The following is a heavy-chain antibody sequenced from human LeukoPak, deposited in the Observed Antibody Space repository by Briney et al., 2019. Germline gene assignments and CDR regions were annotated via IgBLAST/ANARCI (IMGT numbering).Heavy chain of an antibody. CDR1: GFTVSSNY. J-gene: IGHJ6*02. CDR2: IYSGGST. D-gene: IGHD4-11*01. CDR3: ATTVTLPRYDYYYGMDV. Sequence: GGSLRLSCAAFGFTVSSNYMSWVRQAPGKGLEWVSVIYSGGSTYYADSVKGRFTISRDNSKNTLYLQMNSLRAEDTAVYYCATTVTLPRYDYYYGMDVWGQGTTVTVSS. V-gene: IGHV3-66*01.